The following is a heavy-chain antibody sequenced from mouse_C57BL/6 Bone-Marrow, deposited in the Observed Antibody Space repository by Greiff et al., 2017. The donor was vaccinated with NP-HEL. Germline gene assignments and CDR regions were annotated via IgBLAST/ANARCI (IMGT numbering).Heavy chain of an antibody. Sequence: EVKLQESGPGLVKPSQSLSLTCSVTGYSITSGYYWNWIRQFPGNKLEWMGYISYDGSNNYNPSLKNRISITRDTSKNQFFLKLNSVTTEDTATYYCARGDGYSGNYAMDYWGQGTSVTVSS. V-gene: IGHV3-6*01. CDR2: ISYDGSN. CDR1: GYSITSGYY. D-gene: IGHD2-3*01. CDR3: ARGDGYSGNYAMDY. J-gene: IGHJ4*01.